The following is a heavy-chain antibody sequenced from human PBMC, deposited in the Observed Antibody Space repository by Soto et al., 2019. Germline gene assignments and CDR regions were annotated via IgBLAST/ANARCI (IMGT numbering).Heavy chain of an antibody. CDR2: ITNDGRST. CDR3: ARDGDGDYPVDY. J-gene: IGHJ4*02. D-gene: IGHD4-17*01. V-gene: IGHV3-74*01. Sequence: EVQLVEPGGGLVQPGESLRLSCAASGFTFSRYWMHWVRQGPGKGLVWVARITNDGRSTGYADSVKGRFTISRDNAKNTLYLQIDSLRAEDTAVYYCARDGDGDYPVDYWGQGTLVTVSS. CDR1: GFTFSRYW.